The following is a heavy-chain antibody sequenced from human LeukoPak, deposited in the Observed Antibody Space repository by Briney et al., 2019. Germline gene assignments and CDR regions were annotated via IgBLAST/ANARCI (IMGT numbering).Heavy chain of an antibody. Sequence: GGSLRLSCAASGFTFSNYDMHWVRQAPAKGLEWVAVISYDGTNKYYADSVKGRFTISRDNSKSTLYLQMNSLRAEDTAVYYCAKENDFVYWGQGTLVTVSS. J-gene: IGHJ4*02. V-gene: IGHV3-30*18. CDR2: ISYDGTNK. D-gene: IGHD3-3*01. CDR1: GFTFSNYD. CDR3: AKENDFVY.